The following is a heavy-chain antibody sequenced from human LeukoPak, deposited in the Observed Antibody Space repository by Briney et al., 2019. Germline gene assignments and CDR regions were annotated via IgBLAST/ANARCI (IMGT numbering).Heavy chain of an antibody. Sequence: TGGSLRLSCAASGFTFSSYAMSWVRQAPGKGLEWVAVISYDGSNKYYADSVKGRFTISRDNSKNTLYLQMNSLRAEDTAVYYCAKDRGLASIFDYWGQGTLVTVSS. V-gene: IGHV3-30*18. J-gene: IGHJ4*02. CDR1: GFTFSSYA. CDR2: ISYDGSNK. D-gene: IGHD3-10*01. CDR3: AKDRGLASIFDY.